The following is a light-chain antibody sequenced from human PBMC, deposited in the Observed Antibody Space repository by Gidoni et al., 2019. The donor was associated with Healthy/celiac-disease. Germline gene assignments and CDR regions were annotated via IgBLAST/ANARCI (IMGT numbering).Light chain of an antibody. J-gene: IGKJ4*01. V-gene: IGKV1-8*01. CDR3: QQYYSYPPT. CDR1: QGISSY. CDR2: AAS. Sequence: IRLTQSPSSFSASTGDRVTITCRASQGISSYLAWYQQKPGKAPKLLIYAASTLQSGVPSRFSGSGSGTDFTLTISCLQSEDFATYYCQQYYSYPPTCGGGTKVEIK.